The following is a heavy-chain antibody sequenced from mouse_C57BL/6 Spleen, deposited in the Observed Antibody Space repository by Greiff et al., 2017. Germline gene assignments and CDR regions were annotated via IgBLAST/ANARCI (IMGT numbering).Heavy chain of an antibody. J-gene: IGHJ4*01. Sequence: EVQLQQSGPELVKPGASVKIPCKASGYTFTDYNMDWVKQSHGKSLEWIGDINPNNGGTIYNQKFKGKATFTVDKSSSTAYMELRSLTSEDTAVYYCARWPYGYDMVGYAMDYWGQGTSVTVSS. D-gene: IGHD2-2*01. CDR2: INPNNGGT. CDR1: GYTFTDYN. CDR3: ARWPYGYDMVGYAMDY. V-gene: IGHV1-18*01.